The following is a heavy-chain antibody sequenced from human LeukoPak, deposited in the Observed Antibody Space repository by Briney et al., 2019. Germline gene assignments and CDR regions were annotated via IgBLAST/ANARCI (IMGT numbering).Heavy chain of an antibody. CDR1: GFTFSSYS. Sequence: GGSLRLSCAASGFTFSSYSMNWVRQAPGKGLEWVSSISSSSSYIYYADSVKGRFTISRDNAKNSLYLQMNSLRAEDTAVYYCAIDYCTNGVCYRADNDYWGQGTLVTVSS. J-gene: IGHJ4*02. V-gene: IGHV3-21*01. CDR2: ISSSSSYI. CDR3: AIDYCTNGVCYRADNDY. D-gene: IGHD2-8*01.